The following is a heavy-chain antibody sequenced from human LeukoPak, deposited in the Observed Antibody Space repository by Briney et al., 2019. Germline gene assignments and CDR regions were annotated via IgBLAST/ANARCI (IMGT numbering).Heavy chain of an antibody. CDR3: ARGGHYYDSSGYYHGAFDI. D-gene: IGHD3-22*01. Sequence: GGSLRLSCAASGFTFSSYSMNWLRQAPGKGLEWVSSISSSRSYIYYADSVKGRFTISRDNAKNSLYLQMNSLRAEDTAVYYCARGGHYYDSSGYYHGAFDIWGQGTMVTVSS. V-gene: IGHV3-21*01. CDR1: GFTFSSYS. CDR2: ISSSRSYI. J-gene: IGHJ3*02.